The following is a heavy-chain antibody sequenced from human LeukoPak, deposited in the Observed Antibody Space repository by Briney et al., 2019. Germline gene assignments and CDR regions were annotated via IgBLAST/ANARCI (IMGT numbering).Heavy chain of an antibody. D-gene: IGHD2-2*01. V-gene: IGHV4-59*01. CDR3: ARDRIVVVPAATYYYGMDV. J-gene: IGHJ6*04. CDR2: IYYSGST. CDR1: GGSISSYY. Sequence: SETLLLTCTVSGGSISSYYWSWIRQPPGKGLEWIGYIYYSGSTNYNPSLKSRVTISVDTSKNQFSLKLSSVTAADTAVYYCARDRIVVVPAATYYYGMDVWGKGTTVTVSS.